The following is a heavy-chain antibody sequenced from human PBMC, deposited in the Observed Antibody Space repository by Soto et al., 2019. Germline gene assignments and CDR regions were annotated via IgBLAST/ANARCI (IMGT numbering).Heavy chain of an antibody. V-gene: IGHV3-23*01. CDR2: ISGSGGST. J-gene: IGHJ4*02. Sequence: GGSLRLSCAASGFTFSSYAMSWVRQAPGKGLEWVSAISGSGGSTYYADSVKGRFTISRDNSKNTLYLQMNSLRAEDTAVYYCAKDNRRRIQLWYYHIYYFDYWGQGTLVTVSS. CDR1: GFTFSSYA. D-gene: IGHD5-18*01. CDR3: AKDNRRRIQLWYYHIYYFDY.